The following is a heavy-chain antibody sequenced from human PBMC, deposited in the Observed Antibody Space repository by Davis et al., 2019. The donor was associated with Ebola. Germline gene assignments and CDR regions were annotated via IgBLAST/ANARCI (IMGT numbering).Heavy chain of an antibody. CDR3: ASGDGRGSSYDMDV. V-gene: IGHV3-7*03. CDR1: GFTFSSYW. CDR2: IKQDGGEK. Sequence: GGSLRLSCAASGFTFSSYWMSWVRQAPGKGPEWVAIIKQDGGEKYYVDSVKGRFTISRDNAKNSLFLQMNSLRAEDTALYYCASGDGRGSSYDMDVWGRGTVVTVSS. J-gene: IGHJ2*01. D-gene: IGHD3-9*01.